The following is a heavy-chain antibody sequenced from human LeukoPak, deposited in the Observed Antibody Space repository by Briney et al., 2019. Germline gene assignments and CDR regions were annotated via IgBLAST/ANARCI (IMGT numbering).Heavy chain of an antibody. V-gene: IGHV1-69*05. CDR1: GYTFTGYY. Sequence: SVKVSCKASGYTFTGYYMHWVRQAPGQGLEWMGRIIPIFGTANYAQKFQGRVTITTDESTSTAYMELSSLRSEDTAVFYCARGKVPAAMADANYWGQGTLVTVSS. CDR3: ARGKVPAAMADANY. D-gene: IGHD2-2*01. J-gene: IGHJ4*02. CDR2: IIPIFGTA.